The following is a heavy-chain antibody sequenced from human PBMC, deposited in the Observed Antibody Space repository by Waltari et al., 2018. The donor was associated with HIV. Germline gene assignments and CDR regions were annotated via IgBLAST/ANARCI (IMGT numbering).Heavy chain of an antibody. Sequence: QVQLQESGPGLVKPSETLSLTCPVSGYSIRSCYSWGWIRHPPGKGLEWIGSIYHSGSTYYNPSLKSRVTISVDTSKNQFSLKLSSVTAADTAVYYCARGTRGVVVPAADLNWFDPWGQGTLVTVSS. J-gene: IGHJ5*02. CDR3: ARGTRGVVVPAADLNWFDP. CDR1: GYSIRSCYS. CDR2: IYHSGST. D-gene: IGHD2-2*01. V-gene: IGHV4-38-2*02.